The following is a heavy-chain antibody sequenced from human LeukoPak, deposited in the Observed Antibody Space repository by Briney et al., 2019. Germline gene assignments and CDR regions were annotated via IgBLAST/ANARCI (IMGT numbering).Heavy chain of an antibody. CDR3: ARIHRMTSGWYYFDY. V-gene: IGHV2-70*11. J-gene: IGHJ4*02. Sequence: SGPTLVNPTQTLTLTCTFSGFSLSTSGMCVSWIRQPPGKALEWLARIDWDDDKYYSTSLKTRLTISKDTSKNQVVLTMTNMDPVDTGTYFCARIHRMTSGWYYFDYWGQGTLVTVSS. D-gene: IGHD6-19*01. CDR1: GFSLSTSGMC. CDR2: IDWDDDK.